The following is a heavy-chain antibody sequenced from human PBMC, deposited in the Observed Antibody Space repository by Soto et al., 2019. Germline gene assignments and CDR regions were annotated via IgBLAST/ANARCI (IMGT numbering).Heavy chain of an antibody. V-gene: IGHV3-33*01. CDR2: IWYDGSNK. CDR3: ARDRYSSGWYDFDY. D-gene: IGHD6-19*01. Sequence: QVPLVESGGGVVQPGRSLRLSCAASGFTFSSYGMHWVRQAPGKGLEWVAVIWYDGSNKYYADSVKGRFTISRDNSTNTLYLQMNSLRAEDTAVYYCARDRYSSGWYDFDYWGQGTLVTVSS. CDR1: GFTFSSYG. J-gene: IGHJ4*02.